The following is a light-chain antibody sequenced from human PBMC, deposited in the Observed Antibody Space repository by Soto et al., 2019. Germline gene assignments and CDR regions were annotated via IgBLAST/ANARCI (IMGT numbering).Light chain of an antibody. CDR1: QTISTS. CDR2: SAS. Sequence: MTQSPSSLSASVGDRVTLTXXASQTISTSLSWYQQTPGKSPHLLVYSASILHSGVPSRFSGSGSGTDFTLTISSLQPEDFATYYCQQSFTSPLTFGGGTKVDIK. CDR3: QQSFTSPLT. J-gene: IGKJ4*01. V-gene: IGKV1-39*01.